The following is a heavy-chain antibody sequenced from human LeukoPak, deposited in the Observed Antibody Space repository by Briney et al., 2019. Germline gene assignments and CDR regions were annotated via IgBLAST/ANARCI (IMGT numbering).Heavy chain of an antibody. Sequence: GGYLRLSCAASGFTFSSYVMRWVRQAPGKGVEWVSDINGSGGSTYYADSVKGGVTISRDRAKNTLYLQMNGVRGEDTAVYYCAKRIQSAMATGYWGQGTLVTVSS. CDR1: GFTFSSYV. V-gene: IGHV3-23*01. J-gene: IGHJ4*02. CDR3: AKRIQSAMATGY. D-gene: IGHD5-18*01. CDR2: INGSGGST.